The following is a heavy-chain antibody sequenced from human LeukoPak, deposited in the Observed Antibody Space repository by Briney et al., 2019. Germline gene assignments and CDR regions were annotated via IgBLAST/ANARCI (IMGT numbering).Heavy chain of an antibody. CDR2: ISYDGSNK. CDR1: GFTFSTYF. Sequence: GGSLRLSCAASGFTFSTYFMHWVRQAPGKGLEGVAVISYDGSNKYYADSVKGRFTISRDNSKNTLYLQMNSLRAEDTAVYYCAKDPLWFGEPTGYYFDYWGQGTLVTVSS. CDR3: AKDPLWFGEPTGYYFDY. V-gene: IGHV3-30*18. D-gene: IGHD3-10*01. J-gene: IGHJ4*02.